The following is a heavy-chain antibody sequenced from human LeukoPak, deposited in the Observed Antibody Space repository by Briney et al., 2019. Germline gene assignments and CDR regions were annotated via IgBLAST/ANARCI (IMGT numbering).Heavy chain of an antibody. D-gene: IGHD6-6*01. CDR1: GGTFSSYA. Sequence: SVKVSCKASGGTFSSYAISWVRQAPGQGLEWMGRIIPIFGTANYAQKFQGRVTITTDESTSTAYMELSSLRSEDTAVYYCARDLAARPLGYYYYYVDVWGKGTTVTVSS. CDR3: ARDLAARPLGYYYYYVDV. V-gene: IGHV1-69*05. J-gene: IGHJ6*03. CDR2: IIPIFGTA.